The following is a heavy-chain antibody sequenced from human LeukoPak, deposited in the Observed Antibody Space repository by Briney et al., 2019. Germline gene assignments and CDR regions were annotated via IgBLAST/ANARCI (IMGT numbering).Heavy chain of an antibody. Sequence: ASVKVSCKASGYTFTSYAMNWVRQAPGQGPEWMGWINTNTGNPTYAQGFTGRFVFSLDTSVSTAYLQISSLKAEDTAVYYCARDWVALGDITYYFDYWGQGTLVTVSS. CDR1: GYTFTSYA. V-gene: IGHV7-4-1*02. J-gene: IGHJ4*02. D-gene: IGHD3-10*01. CDR3: ARDWVALGDITYYFDY. CDR2: INTNTGNP.